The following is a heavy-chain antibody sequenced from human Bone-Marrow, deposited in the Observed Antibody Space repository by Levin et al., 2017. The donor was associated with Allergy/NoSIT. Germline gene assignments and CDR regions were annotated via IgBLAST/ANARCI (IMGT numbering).Heavy chain of an antibody. Sequence: GGSLRLSCAASGFTFSSYAMHWVRQAPGKGLEWVAVISYDGSNKYYADSVKGRFTISRDNSKNTLYLQMNSLRAEDTAVYYCARDRLGIFHRYGMDVWGQGTTVTVSS. V-gene: IGHV3-30-3*01. CDR1: GFTFSSYA. J-gene: IGHJ6*02. D-gene: IGHD2/OR15-2a*01. CDR3: ARDRLGIFHRYGMDV. CDR2: ISYDGSNK.